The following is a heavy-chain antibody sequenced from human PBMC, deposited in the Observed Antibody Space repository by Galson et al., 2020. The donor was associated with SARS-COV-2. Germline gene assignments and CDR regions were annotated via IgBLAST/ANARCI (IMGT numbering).Heavy chain of an antibody. CDR3: AARAHSSSWSFDY. Sequence: ASVKVSCKASGFSFTSSAIQWVRQARGQRLEWIGLIVVGSGNTNYAQKFQERVTITRDMSTSTAYMELSSLSSEDTAVYYCAARAHSSSWSFDYWGQGTLVTVSS. CDR1: GFSFTSSA. D-gene: IGHD6-13*01. J-gene: IGHJ4*02. V-gene: IGHV1-58*02. CDR2: IVVGSGNT.